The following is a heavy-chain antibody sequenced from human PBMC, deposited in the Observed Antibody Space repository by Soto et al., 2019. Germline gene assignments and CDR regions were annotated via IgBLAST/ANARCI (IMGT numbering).Heavy chain of an antibody. Sequence: GGSLSLSCAASGFTFSSYAMHWVRQAPGKGLEWVAVISYDGSNKYYADSVKGRFTISRDNSKNTLYLQMNSLRAEDTAVYYCARVLRATVTPGVGYYYYGMDVWGQGTTVTVSS. V-gene: IGHV3-30-3*01. CDR3: ARVLRATVTPGVGYYYYGMDV. CDR2: ISYDGSNK. CDR1: GFTFSSYA. J-gene: IGHJ6*02. D-gene: IGHD4-17*01.